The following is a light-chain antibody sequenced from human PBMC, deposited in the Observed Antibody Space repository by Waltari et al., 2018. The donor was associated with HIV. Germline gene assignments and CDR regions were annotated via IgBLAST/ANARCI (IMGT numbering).Light chain of an antibody. J-gene: IGKJ2*01. CDR2: WAS. Sequence: DILMTQSPDSLAVSLGERATINCKSSQSVLYNSINKNYLAWYQQKPGQPPKLLIYWASTRESGVPDRFSGSGSGTDFTLTISSLQAEDVAVYYCQQYYSTPYTFGQGTKLEIK. CDR1: QSVLYNSINKNY. CDR3: QQYYSTPYT. V-gene: IGKV4-1*01.